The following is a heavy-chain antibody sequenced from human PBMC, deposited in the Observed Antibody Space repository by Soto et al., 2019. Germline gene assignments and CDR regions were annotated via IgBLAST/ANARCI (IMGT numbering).Heavy chain of an antibody. CDR3: AAGEPLQY. D-gene: IGHD3-10*01. CDR1: GFTFSNYG. J-gene: IGHJ4*02. V-gene: IGHV3-33*01. CDR2: IWHDGNNK. Sequence: PXVSLRLTCAASGFTFSNYGMHWVRQAPGKGLEWVAIIWHDGNNKYYADSVKGRFAISRDNSKNTVSLEMNSLRTEDTAMYYCAAGEPLQYRGQGTLVTVSS.